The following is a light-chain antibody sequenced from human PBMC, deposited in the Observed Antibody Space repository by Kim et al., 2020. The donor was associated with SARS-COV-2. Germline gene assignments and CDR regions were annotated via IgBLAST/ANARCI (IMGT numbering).Light chain of an antibody. V-gene: IGKV1-39*01. CDR2: AAS. CDR3: PPSYRNPQGT. Sequence: DIQMTQSPSSLSASVGDRVTITCRARQRISSYLNWYQQKPGKAPKLLIYAASSLQSGVPSRFSGSGSGTDLTLTISSLQPENFATYYCPPSYRNPQGTFGQGNKLEI. CDR1: QRISSY. J-gene: IGKJ2*02.